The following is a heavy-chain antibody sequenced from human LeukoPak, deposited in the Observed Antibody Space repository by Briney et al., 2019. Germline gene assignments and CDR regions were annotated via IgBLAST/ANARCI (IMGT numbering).Heavy chain of an antibody. J-gene: IGHJ4*02. CDR2: ISASGGST. V-gene: IGHV3-23*01. CDR1: GFTFSSYA. CDR3: AKALSGGIKEVDY. Sequence: PWWSLRLSCAASGFTFSSYAMSWVRQAPGKGLEWVSSISASGGSTYYADSVKGRFTISRDNSKNTLYLQMNSLRADDTAVYYCAKALSGGIKEVDYWGQGTLVTVSS. D-gene: IGHD1-14*01.